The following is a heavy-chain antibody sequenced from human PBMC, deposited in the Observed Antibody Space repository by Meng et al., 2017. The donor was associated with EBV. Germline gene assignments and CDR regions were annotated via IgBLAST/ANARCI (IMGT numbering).Heavy chain of an antibody. CDR3: AKSSSSTPGVVDS. J-gene: IGHJ4*02. D-gene: IGHD2-2*01. CDR1: GASVSGCTFH. V-gene: IGHV4-61*01. CDR2: IYDGGTT. Sequence: VELQEPGPGRVKPSEPRSLPCTVSGASVSGCTFHWSWIRQPPGKELQWIGYIYDGGTTIYNPSLKSRVPIFLDTSRNQFSLGLRSVTTADTAVYYCAKSSSSTPGVVDSWGQGTLVTVSS.